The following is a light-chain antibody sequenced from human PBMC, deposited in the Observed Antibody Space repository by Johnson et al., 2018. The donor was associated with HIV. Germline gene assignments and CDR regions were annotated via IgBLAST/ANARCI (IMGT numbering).Light chain of an antibody. CDR1: SSNIENDY. CDR2: DNN. J-gene: IGLJ1*01. CDR3: GTWDSTLSAWGV. Sequence: QSVLTQPPSVSAAPGEKVNISCSGSSSNIENDYVSWYQQLPGTAPKLLIYDNNKRPSGIPDRFSGSNPGPSATLGITGLQTGDEADYYCGTWDSTLSAWGVFGTGTKVTVL. V-gene: IGLV1-51*01.